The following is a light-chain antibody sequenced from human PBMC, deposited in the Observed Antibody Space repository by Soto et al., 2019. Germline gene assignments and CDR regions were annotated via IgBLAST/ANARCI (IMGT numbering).Light chain of an antibody. CDR2: GAS. V-gene: IGKV3-20*01. CDR3: QQYNSYWT. CDR1: QSVSSSY. Sequence: EIVLTQSPGTLSLSPGERATLSCRASQSVSSSYLAWYQQKPGQAPRLLIYGASNRPTDIPARFSGSGSGTEFTLTISSLQPDDFATYYCQQYNSYWTFGQGTKVDIK. J-gene: IGKJ1*01.